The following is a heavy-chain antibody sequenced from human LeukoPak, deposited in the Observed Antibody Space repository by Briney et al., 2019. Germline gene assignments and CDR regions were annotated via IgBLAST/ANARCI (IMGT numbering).Heavy chain of an antibody. CDR3: GRDPVGYCSCGSLWTRGWFAP. V-gene: IGHV6-1*01. CDR1: GDSVSSNSAA. Sequence: SQTLSLTCAISGDSVSSNSAAWNWIRQSPSRGLEWLGRTYYRSKWHNDYAVSVKSRITINPDTSKNQFSLQLNSLTPEDTALSYRGRDPVGYCSCGSLWTRGWFAPWGQGPPVTVSS. J-gene: IGHJ5*02. CDR2: TYYRSKWHN. D-gene: IGHD2-15*01.